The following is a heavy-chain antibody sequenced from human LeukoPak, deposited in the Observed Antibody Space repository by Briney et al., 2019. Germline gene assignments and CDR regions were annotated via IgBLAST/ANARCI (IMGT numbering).Heavy chain of an antibody. CDR3: AKGLRYSYGLDY. CDR2: ISWDGGST. Sequence: QPGGSLRLSCAASGFTFDDYAMHWVRQAPGKGLEWVSLISWDGGSTYYADSVKGRFTISRDNSKNSLYLQMNSLRAEDTALYYCAKGLRYSYGLDYWGQGTLVTVSS. CDR1: GFTFDDYA. D-gene: IGHD5-18*01. V-gene: IGHV3-43D*04. J-gene: IGHJ4*02.